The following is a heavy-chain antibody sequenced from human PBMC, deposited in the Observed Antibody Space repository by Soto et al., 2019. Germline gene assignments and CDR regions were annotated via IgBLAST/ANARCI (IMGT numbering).Heavy chain of an antibody. V-gene: IGHV4-59*08. CDR1: GGSISSYY. CDR3: ARGRRYYDFWSGYSDPRNFDY. J-gene: IGHJ4*02. D-gene: IGHD3-3*01. Sequence: SETLSLSCSVSGGSISSYYWSWIRQTPGKGLEWFGYIYYSGSTNYNPSLKSRVTISVDTSKNQSSLKLSSVTAADTAVYYCARGRRYYDFWSGYSDPRNFDYWGQGTLVTVSS. CDR2: IYYSGST.